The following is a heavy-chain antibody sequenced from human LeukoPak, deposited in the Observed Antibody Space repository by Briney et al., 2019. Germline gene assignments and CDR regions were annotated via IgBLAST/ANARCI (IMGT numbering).Heavy chain of an antibody. J-gene: IGHJ4*02. V-gene: IGHV1-46*01. CDR1: GYTFTSYY. Sequence: ASVKVSCKASGYTFTSYYMHWVRQAPGQGLEWMGIINPSGGGTNSAQKFQGRVTMTRDTSTSTVYMELSSLRSEDTAVYYCARDTGISGYIDYWGQGTLVTVSS. CDR2: INPSGGGT. CDR3: ARDTGISGYIDY. D-gene: IGHD6-13*01.